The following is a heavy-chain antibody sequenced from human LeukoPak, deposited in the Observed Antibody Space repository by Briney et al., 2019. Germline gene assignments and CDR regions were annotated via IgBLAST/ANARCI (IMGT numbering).Heavy chain of an antibody. Sequence: GESLKISCKGYGYSFTSYWISWVRQMPGKGLGWMGRIDPSDSYINYSPSFQGHVTISADKSISTAYLHWSSLKASDTAMYYWARPVCGSGNRMDVWGKGTTVTVSS. D-gene: IGHD3-10*01. V-gene: IGHV5-10-1*01. CDR3: ARPVCGSGNRMDV. J-gene: IGHJ6*04. CDR1: GYSFTSYW. CDR2: IDPSDSYI.